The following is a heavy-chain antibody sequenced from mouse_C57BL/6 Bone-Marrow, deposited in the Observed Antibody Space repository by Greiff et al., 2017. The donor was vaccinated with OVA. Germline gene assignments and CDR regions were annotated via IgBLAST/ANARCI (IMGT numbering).Heavy chain of an antibody. D-gene: IGHD1-1*01. CDR2: IYPGSGST. CDR1: GYTFTSYW. CDR3: ARDYYGSSYAMDY. V-gene: IGHV1-55*01. Sequence: QVHVKQPGAELVKPGASVKMSCKASGYTFTSYWITWVKQRPGQGLEWIGDIYPGSGSTNYNEKFKSKATLTVDTSSSTAYMQLSSLTSEDSAVYYCARDYYGSSYAMDYWGQGTSVTVSS. J-gene: IGHJ4*01.